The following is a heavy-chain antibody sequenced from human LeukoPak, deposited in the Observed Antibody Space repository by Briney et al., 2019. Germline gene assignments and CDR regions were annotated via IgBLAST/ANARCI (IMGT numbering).Heavy chain of an antibody. J-gene: IGHJ4*02. CDR1: GFTFSSYG. Sequence: GGSLRLSCAASGFTFSSYGMHWVRQAPGKGLEWVANIKQDGGEKYYVDSVKGRFTISRDNAKNSLYLQMNSLRAEDTAVYYCARVDYSGSPSHDYWGQGTLVTVSS. CDR3: ARVDYSGSPSHDY. CDR2: IKQDGGEK. D-gene: IGHD1-26*01. V-gene: IGHV3-7*01.